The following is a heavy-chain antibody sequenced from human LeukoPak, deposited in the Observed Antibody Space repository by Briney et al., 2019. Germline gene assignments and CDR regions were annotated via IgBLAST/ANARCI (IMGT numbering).Heavy chain of an antibody. D-gene: IGHD2-2*01. CDR1: GGTFSSYT. J-gene: IGHJ4*02. Sequence: GSSVKVSCKASGGTFSSYTISWVRQAPGQGLEWMGRIIPILGIANYAQKFQGRVTITADKSTSTAYMELSSLRSEDTAVYYCARESRGSKSIGSFDYWGQGTLVTVSS. CDR2: IIPILGIA. CDR3: ARESRGSKSIGSFDY. V-gene: IGHV1-69*04.